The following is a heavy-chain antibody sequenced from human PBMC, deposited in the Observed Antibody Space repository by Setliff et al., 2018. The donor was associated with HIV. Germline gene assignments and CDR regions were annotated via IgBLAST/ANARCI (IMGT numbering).Heavy chain of an antibody. J-gene: IGHJ4*02. CDR2: IIPHFGTP. D-gene: IGHD3-9*01. CDR1: GGTFSSSA. Sequence: SVKVSCKASGGTFSSSAISWVRQARGQGLEWMGAIIPHFGTPMYSQKFQGRLTITADQSTSTAYMELSSLTSDDTAVYYCASPRLDWSFSHFDYWGQGTPVT. CDR3: ASPRLDWSFSHFDY. V-gene: IGHV1-69*13.